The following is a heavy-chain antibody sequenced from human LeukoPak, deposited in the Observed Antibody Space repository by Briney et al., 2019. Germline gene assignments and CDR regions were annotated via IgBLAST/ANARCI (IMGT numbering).Heavy chain of an antibody. J-gene: IGHJ4*02. V-gene: IGHV3-30-3*01. CDR3: AKEGYYDSSGYYYEGGGYFDY. CDR2: ILYDGSNK. D-gene: IGHD3-22*01. Sequence: GGSLRLSCAASGFTFSSYAMHWVRQAPGKGLEWVAVILYDGSNKYYADSVKGRFTISRDNSKNTLYLQMNSLRAEDTAVYYCAKEGYYDSSGYYYEGGGYFDYWGQGTLVTVSS. CDR1: GFTFSSYA.